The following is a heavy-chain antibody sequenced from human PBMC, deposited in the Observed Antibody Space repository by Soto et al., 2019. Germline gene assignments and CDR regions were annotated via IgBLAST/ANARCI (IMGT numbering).Heavy chain of an antibody. CDR2: ISGSGGST. J-gene: IGHJ5*02. CDR3: ATLATAIGSNWFDP. D-gene: IGHD2-2*02. CDR1: GFTFSSYA. V-gene: IGHV3-23*01. Sequence: PGGSLRLSCAASGFTFSSYAMSWVRQAPGKGLEWVSAISGSGGSTYYADSVKGRFTIPRDNSKNTLYLQMNSLRAEDTAVYYCATLATAIGSNWFDPWGQGTLVTVSS.